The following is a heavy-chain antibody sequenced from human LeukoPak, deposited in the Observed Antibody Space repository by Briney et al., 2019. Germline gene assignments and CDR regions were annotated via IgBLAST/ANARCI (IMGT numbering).Heavy chain of an antibody. D-gene: IGHD3-22*01. CDR2: ISGSGGST. CDR3: AKQYDSSGYYYPIDY. CDR1: GFTFSSYA. V-gene: IGHV3-23*01. Sequence: GGSLRLSCAAPGFTFSSYAMSWVRQAPGKGLEWVSAISGSGGSTYYADSVKGRFTISRDNSKNTLYLQMNSLRAEDTAVYYCAKQYDSSGYYYPIDYWGQGTLVTVSS. J-gene: IGHJ4*02.